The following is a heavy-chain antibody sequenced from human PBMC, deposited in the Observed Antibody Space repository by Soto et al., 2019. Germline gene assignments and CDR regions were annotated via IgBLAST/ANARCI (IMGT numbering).Heavy chain of an antibody. CDR3: AREEVAYYGSGSYNWFDP. J-gene: IGHJ5*02. D-gene: IGHD3-10*01. Sequence: SETLSLTCTVSGGSIGSGGYYWSWIRQHPGKSLEWIGYIYYSGSTYYNPSLESRVTISVDTSKNQFSLKLSSVTAADTAVYYCAREEVAYYGSGSYNWFDPWGQGTLVTVSS. CDR1: GGSIGSGGYY. V-gene: IGHV4-31*03. CDR2: IYYSGST.